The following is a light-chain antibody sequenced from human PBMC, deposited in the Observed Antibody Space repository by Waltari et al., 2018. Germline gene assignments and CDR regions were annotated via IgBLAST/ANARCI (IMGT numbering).Light chain of an antibody. J-gene: IGKJ1*01. CDR1: QTISTY. CDR3: QQSYSNPRT. V-gene: IGKV1-39*01. CDR2: GAS. Sequence: DIHMTQSPSSLSAAVGDSVTITCRSSQTISTYLNWYLQKPVKAPKLLIFGASTLQSGVPSRFSGSGSGTDFPLSISGLQPDDFGTYYCQQSYSNPRTFGQGTKVDIK.